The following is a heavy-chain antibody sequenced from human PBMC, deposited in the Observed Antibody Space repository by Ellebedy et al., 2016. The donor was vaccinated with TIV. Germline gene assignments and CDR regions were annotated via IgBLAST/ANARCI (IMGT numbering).Heavy chain of an antibody. CDR1: GYTFTSHG. J-gene: IGHJ4*02. CDR3: ARVDDSGKSYGPRFDY. D-gene: IGHD5-18*01. CDR2: ISAYNGHT. V-gene: IGHV1-18*04. Sequence: AASVKVSCKASGYTFTSHGISWVRQAPGQGLEWMGWISAYNGHTNYAQKVQGRVTMTTDTSTSTVYMELRSLRSDETAVYYCARVDDSGKSYGPRFDYWGQGTLVTVSS.